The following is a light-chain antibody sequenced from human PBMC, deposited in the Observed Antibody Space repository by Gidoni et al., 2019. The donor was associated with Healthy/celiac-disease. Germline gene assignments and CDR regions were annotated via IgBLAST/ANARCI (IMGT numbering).Light chain of an antibody. V-gene: IGLV2-14*01. CDR2: DVS. CDR1: SSDVGGYNY. J-gene: IGLJ1*01. Sequence: QSPLTQPASVSGSPGQPITTSCTGTSSDVGGYNYVSWYQQHPGKAPKLMIYDVSNRPSGVSNRFSGSKSGNTASLTISGLQAEDEADYYCSSYTSSSIYVFGTGTKVTVL. CDR3: SSYTSSSIYV.